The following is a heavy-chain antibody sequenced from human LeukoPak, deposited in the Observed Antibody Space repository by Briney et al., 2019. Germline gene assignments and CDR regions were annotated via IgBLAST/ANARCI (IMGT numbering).Heavy chain of an antibody. V-gene: IGHV4-59*01. CDR3: ARVFRGAVTSNWFDP. CDR2: ISDSVST. J-gene: IGHJ5*02. D-gene: IGHD4-17*01. CDR1: GGSITSYY. Sequence: MPSETLSLTCTVSGGSITSYYWTWIRQPPGKGLEWIGYISDSVSTNYNPSLKSRVTMSVDSSNTEFSLRLNSVTAADTAVYYCARVFRGAVTSNWFDPWGQGTLVTVSS.